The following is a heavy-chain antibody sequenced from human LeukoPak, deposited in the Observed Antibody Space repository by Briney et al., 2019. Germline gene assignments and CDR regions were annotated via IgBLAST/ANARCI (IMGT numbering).Heavy chain of an antibody. J-gene: IGHJ4*02. D-gene: IGHD2-15*01. V-gene: IGHV3-21*01. CDR3: ARGALPEDIVVVVAADGDTFDY. Sequence: GGSLRLSCAASGFTFSSYSMNWVRQAPGKGLEWVSSISSSSSYIYYADSVKGRFTISRDNAKNSLYLQMNSLRAEDTAVYYCARGALPEDIVVVVAADGDTFDYWGQGTLVTVSS. CDR2: ISSSSSYI. CDR1: GFTFSSYS.